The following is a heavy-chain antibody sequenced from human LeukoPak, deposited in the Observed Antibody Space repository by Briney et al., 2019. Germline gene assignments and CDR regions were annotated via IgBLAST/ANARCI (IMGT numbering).Heavy chain of an antibody. V-gene: IGHV4-31*03. D-gene: IGHD2-2*01. CDR3: ARDRRIVPAAPSRLFRY. CDR1: GGSISSGGYY. CDR2: IYYSGSN. Sequence: PSETLSLTCTVSGGSISSGGYYWSWIRQHPGKGLEWIGYIYYSGSNYYNPSLKSRVTISVDTSKNQFSLKLSSVTAADTAVYYCARDRRIVPAAPSRLFRYWGQGTLVTVSS. J-gene: IGHJ4*02.